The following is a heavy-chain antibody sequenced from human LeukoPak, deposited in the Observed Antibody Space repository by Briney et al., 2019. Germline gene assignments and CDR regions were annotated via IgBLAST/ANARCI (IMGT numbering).Heavy chain of an antibody. CDR3: ARGNWNYLGHNWFDP. J-gene: IGHJ5*02. CDR1: GFTFSSYW. D-gene: IGHD1-7*01. CDR2: IKQDGSEK. V-gene: IGHV3-7*01. Sequence: GGSLRLSCAASGFTFSSYWMNWVRQAPGKGPEWVANIKQDGSEKYYVDSVKGRFTISRDNAKNSLYLQMDSLRAEDTAVYYCARGNWNYLGHNWFDPWGQGTLVTVSS.